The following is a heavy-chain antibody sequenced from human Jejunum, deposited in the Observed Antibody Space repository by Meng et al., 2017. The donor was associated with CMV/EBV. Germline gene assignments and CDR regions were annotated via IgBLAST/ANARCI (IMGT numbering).Heavy chain of an antibody. CDR2: MYYSGST. Sequence: SSSYYWGWIRHTPGKGLEWIGNMYYSGSTYYNPSLRSRVSISVDTSKEQFFLKVNSVTAADTAVYYCARYYCSGSSCYRTNWFDPWGQGTQVTVSS. CDR1: SSSYY. J-gene: IGHJ5*02. D-gene: IGHD2-8*02. CDR3: ARYYCSGSSCYRTNWFDP. V-gene: IGHV4-39*07.